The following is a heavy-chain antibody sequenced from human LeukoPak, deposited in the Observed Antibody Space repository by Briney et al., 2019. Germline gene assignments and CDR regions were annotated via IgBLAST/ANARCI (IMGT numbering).Heavy chain of an antibody. CDR3: ARLSANSSAYFFDY. CDR2: IYRGGST. Sequence: RGSLRLSCAASGFTVGSNYMSWVRQAPGKGLEWVSIIYRGGSTNYADSVKGRFTISRDTSKNTLYLQMNSPRAEDTAVYYCARLSANSSAYFFDYWGQGTLVTVSS. CDR1: GFTVGSNY. J-gene: IGHJ4*02. D-gene: IGHD3-22*01. V-gene: IGHV3-66*04.